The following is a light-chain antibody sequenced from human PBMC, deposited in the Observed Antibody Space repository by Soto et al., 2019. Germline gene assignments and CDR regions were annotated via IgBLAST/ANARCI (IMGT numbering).Light chain of an antibody. CDR3: AAWDDSLSGRYV. V-gene: IGLV1-47*01. CDR2: RDN. J-gene: IGLJ1*01. Sequence: QSVLTQPPSASGTPGQRVTISCSGSSSNIGSNYVCWYQQLPGTAPKLLIYRDNQRPSGVPDRFSGSKSGTSASLAISGLRSGDEADYSCAAWDDSLSGRYVFGPGTKLTVL. CDR1: SSNIGSNY.